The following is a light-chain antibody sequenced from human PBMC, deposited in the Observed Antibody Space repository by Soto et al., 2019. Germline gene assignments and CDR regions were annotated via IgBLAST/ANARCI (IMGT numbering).Light chain of an antibody. CDR2: QAS. Sequence: IQLTQSPSSLSASVGDRVTITCRASQSTSSYLAWYQQKPGKAPKLLIYQASSLENGAPSRFSGSGSGTEFSLTISSLQPDDFATYYCQQYSSHSTFGQGTKVDIK. CDR1: QSTSSY. J-gene: IGKJ1*01. CDR3: QQYSSHST. V-gene: IGKV1-5*03.